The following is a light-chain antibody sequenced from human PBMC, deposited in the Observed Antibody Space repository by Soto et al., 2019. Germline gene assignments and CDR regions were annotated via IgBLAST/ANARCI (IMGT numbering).Light chain of an antibody. CDR1: QRVSSGY. CDR3: QQRSNWPPLT. Sequence: IVMTQSPATLSVSPGERATLSCRASQRVSSGYLAWYQQKPGQAPRLLIYGASSRATGIPDRFSGSGSGTDFTLTISSLEPEDFAVYYCQQRSNWPPLTFGGGTKV. V-gene: IGKV3D-20*02. J-gene: IGKJ4*01. CDR2: GAS.